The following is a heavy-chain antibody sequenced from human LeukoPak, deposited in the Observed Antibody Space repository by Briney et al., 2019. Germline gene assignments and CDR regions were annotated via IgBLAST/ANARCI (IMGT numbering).Heavy chain of an antibody. D-gene: IGHD2-8*01. CDR1: GGSISSYY. V-gene: IGHV4-4*07. J-gene: IGHJ5*02. CDR3: VRASMVPLYNWFDP. CDR2: IYTSGST. Sequence: PSETLSLTCTVSGGSISSYYWSWIRQPAGKGLEWIGRIYTSGSTNYNPSLKSRVTMSVDTSKNQFSLNLSSVTAADTAVYYCVRASMVPLYNWFDPWGQGTLVTVSS.